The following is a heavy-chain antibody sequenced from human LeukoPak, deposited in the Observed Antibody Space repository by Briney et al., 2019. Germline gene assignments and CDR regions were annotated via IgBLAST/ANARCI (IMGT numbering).Heavy chain of an antibody. CDR2: INAGNGNT. CDR1: GYTFTSYA. J-gene: IGHJ4*02. V-gene: IGHV1-3*01. D-gene: IGHD3-3*01. Sequence: ASVKVSCKASGYTFTSYAMHWVRQAPGQRLEWMGWINAGNGNTKYSQKFQGRVTITRDTSASTAYMELSSLRSEDTVVYYCARRTTIFGVDEFDYWGQGTLVTVSS. CDR3: ARRTTIFGVDEFDY.